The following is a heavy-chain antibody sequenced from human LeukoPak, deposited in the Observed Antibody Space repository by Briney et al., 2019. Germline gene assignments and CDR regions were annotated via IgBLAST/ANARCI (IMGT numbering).Heavy chain of an antibody. CDR3: ARTGGIAAGYYYYYMDV. V-gene: IGHV4-38-2*01. D-gene: IGHD6-13*01. CDR2: IYHSGST. Sequence: SETLSLTCAVSGYSMSSGYCWGWIRQPPGKGLEWIGSIYHSGSTYYNPSLKSRVTISVDTSKNQFSLKLSSVTAADTAVYYCARTGGIAAGYYYYYMDVWGKGTTVTVSS. J-gene: IGHJ6*03. CDR1: GYSMSSGYC.